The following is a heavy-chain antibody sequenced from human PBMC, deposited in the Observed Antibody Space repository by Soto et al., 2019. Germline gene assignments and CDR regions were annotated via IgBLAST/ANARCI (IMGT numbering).Heavy chain of an antibody. CDR2: IIPIFATA. V-gene: IGHV1-69*13. D-gene: IGHD5-18*01. J-gene: IGHJ4*02. CDR1: GGAFSSYA. CDR3: AANSVQLWSQLDY. Sequence: SVKVSCKASGGAFSSYAISWVGQAPGQGLELMGGIIPIFATANYAQKFQGGVTITADDSTSAAYMELSSLRSEDTAVYYCAANSVQLWSQLDYWGQGTMVTVSS.